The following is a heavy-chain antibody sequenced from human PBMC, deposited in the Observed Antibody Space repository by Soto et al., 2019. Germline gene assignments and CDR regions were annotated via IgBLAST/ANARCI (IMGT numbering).Heavy chain of an antibody. Sequence: QVQLVQSGAEVKEPGSSVKVSCKATGDLFNNYAFNWVRQAPGQGLEWMGRISPLFSTTNYAKKFQGRVTIGADEFTTLVYLEVSNLESEETAMYYCAASSSVGAAGSFKFWGQGTMVSVAP. D-gene: IGHD6-13*01. CDR1: GDLFNNYA. J-gene: IGHJ4*02. CDR2: ISPLFSTT. V-gene: IGHV1-69*01. CDR3: AASSSVGAAGSFKF.